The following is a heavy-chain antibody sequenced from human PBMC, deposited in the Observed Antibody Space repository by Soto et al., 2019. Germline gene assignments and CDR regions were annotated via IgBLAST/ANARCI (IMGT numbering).Heavy chain of an antibody. D-gene: IGHD3-22*01. CDR1: GFTYSTYT. CDR3: AKDEYYYSRSGYYIFDS. CDR2: ISHDGTNK. J-gene: IGHJ4*02. Sequence: PGRPLRLSCAASGFTYSTYTMHWVRKAPGKGLEWVAAISHDGTNKNYGDSVKGRFTISRDNSKKTLYLQMNSLRPEDTALYYCAKDEYYYSRSGYYIFDSWGQGTLVTVSS. V-gene: IGHV3-30*18.